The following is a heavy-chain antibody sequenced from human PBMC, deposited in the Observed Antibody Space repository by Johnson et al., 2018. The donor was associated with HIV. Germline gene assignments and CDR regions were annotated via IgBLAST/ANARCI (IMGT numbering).Heavy chain of an antibody. D-gene: IGHD1-1*01. V-gene: IGHV3-11*04. CDR2: ISSSGSTI. Sequence: QMLLVESGGGVVQPGRSLRLSCVASGFTFSDYYMTWIRQAPRKGLEWVSYISSSGSTIYYADSVKGRFTISRDNAKNSLYLQMNSLRAEDTAVYYCARVRPKGSFDIWGQGTMVTVSS. J-gene: IGHJ3*02. CDR3: ARVRPKGSFDI. CDR1: GFTFSDYY.